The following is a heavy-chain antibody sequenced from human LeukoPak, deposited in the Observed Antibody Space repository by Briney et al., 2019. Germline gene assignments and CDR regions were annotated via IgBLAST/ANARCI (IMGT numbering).Heavy chain of an antibody. CDR1: GFTFSSYG. CDR3: AKVKVRFGELPDY. J-gene: IGHJ4*02. D-gene: IGHD3-10*01. V-gene: IGHV3-30*02. Sequence: GGSLRLSCAASGFTFSSYGMHWVRQAPGKGLEWVAFIRYDRSNKYYADSVKGRFTISRDNSRNTLYLQMNSLRAEDTAVYYCAKVKVRFGELPDYWGQGTLVTVSS. CDR2: IRYDRSNK.